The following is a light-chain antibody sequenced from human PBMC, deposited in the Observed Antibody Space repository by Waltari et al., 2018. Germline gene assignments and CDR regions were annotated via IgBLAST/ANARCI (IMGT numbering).Light chain of an antibody. CDR1: QTVLYSSNNKNY. CDR3: QQYWSTPWK. J-gene: IGKJ1*01. CDR2: WAS. Sequence: DIVMTQSPDSLAVSLGERATINCKSSQTVLYSSNNKNYLAWYQQKPGQPPKLLIYWASTRESGVPDRFSGSGSGTDFTLTISSLQAEDVAVYYCQQYWSTPWKFGRG. V-gene: IGKV4-1*01.